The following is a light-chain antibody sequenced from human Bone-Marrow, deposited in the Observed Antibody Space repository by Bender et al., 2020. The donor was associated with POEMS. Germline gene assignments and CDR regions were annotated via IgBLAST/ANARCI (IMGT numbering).Light chain of an antibody. CDR3: SSYTSSSTVV. V-gene: IGLV2-14*02. CDR2: DVS. J-gene: IGLJ2*01. CDR1: SRDVGNYNI. Sequence: QSALTQAASVSGSPGQSITISCTGTSRDVGNYNIVSWYQQHPGKVPKLIIYDVSTRPSGVSDRFSGSKSGNTASLTISGLQAEDEADYYCSSYTSSSTVVFGGGTKLTVL.